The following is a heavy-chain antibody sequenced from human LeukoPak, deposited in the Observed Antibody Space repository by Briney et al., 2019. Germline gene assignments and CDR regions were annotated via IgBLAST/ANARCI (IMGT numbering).Heavy chain of an antibody. J-gene: IGHJ4*02. V-gene: IGHV1-2*04. CDR2: ISAYSGGT. D-gene: IGHD3-9*01. CDR3: ARDRLRRNYHYDILTGPTHDDPGLDFDY. Sequence: ASVKVSFKASGYTFTIYGISWVRQAPGQGREWMGWISAYSGGTNYAQKFQGWVTMTRDTSISTAYMELSRLRSDDTAVYYCARDRLRRNYHYDILTGPTHDDPGLDFDYWGQGTLVTVSS. CDR1: GYTFTIYG.